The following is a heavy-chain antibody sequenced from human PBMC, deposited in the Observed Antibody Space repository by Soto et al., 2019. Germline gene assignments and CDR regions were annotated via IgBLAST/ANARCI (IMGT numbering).Heavy chain of an antibody. J-gene: IGHJ4*02. CDR1: GFTFSSYG. CDR3: ANLWGVSY. V-gene: IGHV3-30*18. CDR2: ISYDGSNK. Sequence: QVQLVESGGGVVQPGRSLRLSCAASGFTFSSYGMHWVRQAPGKGLEWVAVISYDGSNKYYADSVKGRFTISRDNSKNPLYLQMNSLRAEDTAVYYCANLWGVSYWGQGTLVTVSS. D-gene: IGHD3-16*01.